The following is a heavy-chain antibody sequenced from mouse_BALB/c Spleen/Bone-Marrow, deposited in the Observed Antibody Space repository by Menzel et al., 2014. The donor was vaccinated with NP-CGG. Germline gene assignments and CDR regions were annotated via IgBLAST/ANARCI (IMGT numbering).Heavy chain of an antibody. D-gene: IGHD2-3*01. V-gene: IGHV3-8*02. CDR1: SDSITSGY. CDR2: ISYSGNT. J-gene: IGHJ2*01. CDR3: ATYDGYCFDY. Sequence: EVKLMESGPSLVKPSQTLSLTCSVTSDSITSGYWNWIRKFPGNKLEYMGYISYSGNTYYNPSLKSRIPITRDTSKNQYYLQLNSVTTEDTATYYCATYDGYCFDYWGQGTTLTVSS.